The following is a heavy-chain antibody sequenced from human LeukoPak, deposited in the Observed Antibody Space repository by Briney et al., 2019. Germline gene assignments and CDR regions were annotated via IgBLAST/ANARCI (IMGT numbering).Heavy chain of an antibody. Sequence: GASVKVSCKASGYTFTGYYMHWVRQAPGQGLEWMGWINPNSGGTNYAQKFQGRVTMTRDTSISTAYMELSRLRSDDTAVYYCARDMTTQGSREGIFDYWGQGTLVTVSS. CDR2: INPNSGGT. J-gene: IGHJ4*02. CDR1: GYTFTGYY. D-gene: IGHD3-10*01. V-gene: IGHV1-2*02. CDR3: ARDMTTQGSREGIFDY.